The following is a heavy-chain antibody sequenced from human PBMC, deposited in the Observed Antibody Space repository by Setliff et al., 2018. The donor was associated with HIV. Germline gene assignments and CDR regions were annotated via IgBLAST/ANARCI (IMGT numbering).Heavy chain of an antibody. J-gene: IGHJ4*02. V-gene: IGHV4-59*12. CDR2: IYYSGNT. Sequence: SETLSLTCTVSGGSITGYYWSWIRQPPGKGLEWIGWIYYSGNTRYNPSLKSGVTMSVDTSKNQFSLKVGSVTAADTAVYYCAAKKSGDYPFNWGQGTQVTVSS. D-gene: IGHD4-17*01. CDR1: GGSITGYY. CDR3: AAKKSGDYPFN.